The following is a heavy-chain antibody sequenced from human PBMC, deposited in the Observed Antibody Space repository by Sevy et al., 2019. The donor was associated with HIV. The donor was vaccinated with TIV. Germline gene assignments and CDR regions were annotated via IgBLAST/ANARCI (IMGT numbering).Heavy chain of an antibody. CDR1: GYSFTSHW. D-gene: IGHD3-22*01. CDR2: IYPDDSDT. CDR3: ATSRSGYFDISGYYIY. Sequence: GESLKISCKGSGYSFTSHWLGWVRHMPGKGLEWMGIIYPDDSDTKYSPSFQGQVTFSADKSVSTAYLQWSSLKASDTAMYYCATSRSGYFDISGYYIYWGQGTLVTVSS. V-gene: IGHV5-51*01. J-gene: IGHJ4*02.